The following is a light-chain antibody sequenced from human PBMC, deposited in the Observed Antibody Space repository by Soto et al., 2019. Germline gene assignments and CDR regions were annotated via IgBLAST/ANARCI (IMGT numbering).Light chain of an antibody. CDR1: SSDVGAYNY. V-gene: IGLV2-11*01. CDR2: DVT. CDR3: SSYAGTFYYVI. Sequence: QSVLTQPHSVSGSPGQSVTISCTGTSSDVGAYNYVSWYQLHPGKAPKLIIYDVTKRPSGVPDRFSGSKSGNTASLTLSGLQAEDEGDYYCSSYAGTFYYVIFGGGTKLTVL. J-gene: IGLJ2*01.